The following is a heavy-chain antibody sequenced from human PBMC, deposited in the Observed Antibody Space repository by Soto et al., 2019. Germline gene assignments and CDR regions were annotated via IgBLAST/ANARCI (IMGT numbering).Heavy chain of an antibody. CDR3: ARDKGYGSGGYGMDV. Sequence: GGSLRLSCAASGFTFSSYSMDWVRQAPGKGLEWVSSISSSSSYIYYADSVKGRFTISRDNAKNSLYLQMNSLRAEDTAVYYCARDKGYGSGGYGMDVWGQGTTVTVSS. D-gene: IGHD3-10*01. CDR1: GFTFSSYS. CDR2: ISSSSSYI. V-gene: IGHV3-21*01. J-gene: IGHJ6*02.